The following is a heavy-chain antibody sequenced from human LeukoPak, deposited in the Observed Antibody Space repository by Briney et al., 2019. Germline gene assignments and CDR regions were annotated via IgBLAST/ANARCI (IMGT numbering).Heavy chain of an antibody. D-gene: IGHD2-21*02. Sequence: SSQTLSLTCTVSGGSINSGDYYWGWIRQPPGKGLEWIVYIYYSGNTYYNPSLKSRVTISVYTAKNQFSLKLRSVTAADTAVYYCARAVVVTARGYYFDYWGQGTLVTVSS. V-gene: IGHV4-30-4*01. J-gene: IGHJ4*02. CDR1: GGSINSGDYY. CDR3: ARAVVVTARGYYFDY. CDR2: IYYSGNT.